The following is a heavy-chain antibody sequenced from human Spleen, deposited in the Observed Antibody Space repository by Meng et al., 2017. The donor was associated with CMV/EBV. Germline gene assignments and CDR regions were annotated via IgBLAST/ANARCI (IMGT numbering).Heavy chain of an antibody. CDR1: GYTFSSYD. CDR2: MDPKSGNT. V-gene: IGHV1-8*01. Sequence: ASVKVSCKASGYTFSSYDINWVRQATGQGLELMGWMDPKSGNTGSPQKFQGRVTMTRDTSRSTAYMELSSLRSEDTAVYFCARGEYYYGSGRATIGFDPWGQGTLVTVSS. J-gene: IGHJ5*02. D-gene: IGHD3-10*01. CDR3: ARGEYYYGSGRATIGFDP.